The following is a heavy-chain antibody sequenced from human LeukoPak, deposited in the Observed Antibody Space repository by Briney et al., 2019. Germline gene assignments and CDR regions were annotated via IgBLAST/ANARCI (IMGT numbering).Heavy chain of an antibody. J-gene: IGHJ4*02. V-gene: IGHV3-33*01. CDR1: GFTFSSYG. Sequence: GGSLRLSCAASGFTFSSYGMHWVRQAPGKGLEWVAVIWYDGSNKYYADSVKGRFTISRDNSKSTLYLQMNSLRAEDTAVYYCARDRRGGGGSHFDYWGQGTLVTVSS. CDR3: ARDRRGGGGSHFDY. D-gene: IGHD1-26*01. CDR2: IWYDGSNK.